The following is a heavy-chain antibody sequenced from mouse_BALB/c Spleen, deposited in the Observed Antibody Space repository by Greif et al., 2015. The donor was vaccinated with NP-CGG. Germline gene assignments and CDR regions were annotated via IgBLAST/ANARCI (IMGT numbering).Heavy chain of an antibody. D-gene: IGHD1-1*01. CDR1: GFTFSSYG. V-gene: IGHV5-6*01. J-gene: IGHJ2*01. CDR2: ISSGGSYT. CDR3: ARDYGSRLDY. Sequence: EVKLMESGRDLVKPGGSLKLSCAASGFTFSSYGMSWVRQTPDKRLEWVATISSGGSYTYYPDSVKGRFTISRDNAKNTLYLQMSSLKSEDTAMYYCARDYGSRLDYWGQGTTLTVSS.